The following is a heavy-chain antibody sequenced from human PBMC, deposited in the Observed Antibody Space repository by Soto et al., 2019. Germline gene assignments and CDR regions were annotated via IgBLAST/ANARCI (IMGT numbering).Heavy chain of an antibody. Sequence: GGSLRLSCAASGFTFSDYYMSWIRQAPGKGLEWVSYISSSGSTIYYADSVKGRFTISRDNAKNSLYLQMNSLRAEDTAVYYCAREGHDSSGWYRVLNWFDPWGQGTLVTVSS. CDR3: AREGHDSSGWYRVLNWFDP. CDR1: GFTFSDYY. CDR2: ISSSGSTI. V-gene: IGHV3-11*01. J-gene: IGHJ5*02. D-gene: IGHD6-19*01.